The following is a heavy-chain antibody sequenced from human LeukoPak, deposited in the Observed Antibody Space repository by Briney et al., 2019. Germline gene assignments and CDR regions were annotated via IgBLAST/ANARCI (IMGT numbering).Heavy chain of an antibody. V-gene: IGHV1-18*01. J-gene: IGHJ4*02. CDR3: ARDLARLRRIAVAGTFDY. Sequence: GASVKVSRKASGYTFTSYGISWVRQAPGQGLEWMGWISAYNGNTNYAQKLQGRATMTTDTSTSTAYMELRSLRSDDTAVYYCARDLARLRRIAVAGTFDYWGQGTLVTVSS. CDR1: GYTFTSYG. D-gene: IGHD6-19*01. CDR2: ISAYNGNT.